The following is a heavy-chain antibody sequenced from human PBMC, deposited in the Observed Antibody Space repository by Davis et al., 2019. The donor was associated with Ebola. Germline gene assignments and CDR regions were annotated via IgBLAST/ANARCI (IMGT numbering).Heavy chain of an antibody. J-gene: IGHJ6*02. CDR2: IYYSGST. Sequence: MPSETLSLTCTVSGGSISSYYWSWIRQPPGKGLEWIGYIYYSGSTNYNPSLKSRVTMSVDTSKNQFSLKLSSVTAADTAVYYCARLYGYYGMDVWGQGTTVTVSS. CDR1: GGSISSYY. CDR3: ARLYGYYGMDV. D-gene: IGHD2-8*01. V-gene: IGHV4-59*01.